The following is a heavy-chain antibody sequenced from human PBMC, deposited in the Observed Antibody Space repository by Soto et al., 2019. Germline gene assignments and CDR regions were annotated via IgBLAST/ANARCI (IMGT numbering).Heavy chain of an antibody. CDR1: GGTFSSYT. CDR2: INPFDGSR. V-gene: IGHV1-46*03. J-gene: IGHJ4*02. CDR3: SRVDPGETSPFDH. Sequence: ASVKVSCKASGGTFSSYTISWVRQAPGQGLEWMGWINPFDGSRMFAQSFQGRVTMTRDTSTSTVYMEVSSLRSGDTAVYYCSRVDPGETSPFDHWGQGTLVTVSS. D-gene: IGHD3-10*01.